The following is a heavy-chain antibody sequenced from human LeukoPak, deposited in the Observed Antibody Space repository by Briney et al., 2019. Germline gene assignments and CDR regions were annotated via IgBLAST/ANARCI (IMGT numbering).Heavy chain of an antibody. CDR3: ARGGIAVAGYQEPFDY. J-gene: IGHJ4*02. CDR1: GFTFDDYA. D-gene: IGHD6-19*01. Sequence: GGSLRLSCAASGFTFDDYAMHWVRQAPGKGLEWVSLISWDGGSTYYADSVKGRFTISRDNSKNSLYLQMNSLRAEDTALYYCARGGIAVAGYQEPFDYWGQGTLVTVSS. V-gene: IGHV3-43D*03. CDR2: ISWDGGST.